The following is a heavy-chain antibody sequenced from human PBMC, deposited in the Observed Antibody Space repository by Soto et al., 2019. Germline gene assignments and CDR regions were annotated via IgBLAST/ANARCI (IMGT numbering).Heavy chain of an antibody. D-gene: IGHD4-17*01. Sequence: ASVKVSCKASGDTFTANFLHWARQAPGQQFEWMGWINPKSGGTKYPQNFQGRFTISSDTSANSLFLQMDSLRAEDTAVYYCAKDAVSGDGVWLLDSWGQGTVVTVSS. V-gene: IGHV1-2*02. CDR3: AKDAVSGDGVWLLDS. CDR2: INPKSGGT. J-gene: IGHJ5*02. CDR1: GDTFTANF.